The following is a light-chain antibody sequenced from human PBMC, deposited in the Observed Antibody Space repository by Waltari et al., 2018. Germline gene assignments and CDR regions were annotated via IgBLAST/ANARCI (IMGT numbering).Light chain of an antibody. J-gene: IGLJ2*01. CDR2: DVS. CDR1: SSDVGGYNY. Sequence: QSALTQPASVSGSPGQSITISCTGPSSDVGGYNYVSWYQQHPGKAPKLMIYDVSNRPSGVSNRFSGSKSGNTASLTISGLQAEDEAGYYCSSYISSSTLELFGGGTSLTVL. CDR3: SSYISSSTLEL. V-gene: IGLV2-14*03.